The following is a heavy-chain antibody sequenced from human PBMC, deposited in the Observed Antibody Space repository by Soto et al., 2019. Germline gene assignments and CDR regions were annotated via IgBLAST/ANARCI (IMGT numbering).Heavy chain of an antibody. Sequence: SETLSLTCAVSGYSISIGYYWGWIGQPPGKGLEWIGSIYHSGSTYYNPSLKSRVTISVDTSKNQFSLKLSSVTAADTAVYYCASFDYGDYLDYCGKGTLVTVS. V-gene: IGHV4-38-2*01. CDR2: IYHSGST. CDR1: GYSISIGYY. D-gene: IGHD4-17*01. J-gene: IGHJ4*02. CDR3: ASFDYGDYLDY.